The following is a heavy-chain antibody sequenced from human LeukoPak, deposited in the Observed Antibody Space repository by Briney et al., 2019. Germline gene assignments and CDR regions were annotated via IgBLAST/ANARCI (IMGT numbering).Heavy chain of an antibody. J-gene: IGHJ4*02. CDR2: IYTSGSP. V-gene: IGHV4-4*09. CDR3: ARHSPGIAAVSKLTFDY. D-gene: IGHD6-13*01. Sequence: SETLSLTCTVSGGSISSYYWSWIRQPPGKGLEWIGYIYTSGSPNYNPSLKSRVTISVDTSKNQFSLKLSSVTAADTAVYYCARHSPGIAAVSKLTFDYWGQGTLVTVSS. CDR1: GGSISSYY.